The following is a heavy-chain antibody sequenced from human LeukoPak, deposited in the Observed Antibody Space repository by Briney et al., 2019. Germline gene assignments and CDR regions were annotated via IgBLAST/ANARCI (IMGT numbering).Heavy chain of an antibody. CDR2: IHPGDSDS. J-gene: IGHJ4*02. CDR3: ARFYSNHLDS. V-gene: IGHV5-51*01. D-gene: IGHD2/OR15-2a*01. CDR1: GYSFTDFY. Sequence: GESLKISCKASGYSFTDFYIAWVRQMPGKGLEWMGIIHPGDSDSRYSPSFQGQVNLSVDKSISTAYLQWSSLKASDTAMFYCARFYSNHLDSWGQGTRVTVSS.